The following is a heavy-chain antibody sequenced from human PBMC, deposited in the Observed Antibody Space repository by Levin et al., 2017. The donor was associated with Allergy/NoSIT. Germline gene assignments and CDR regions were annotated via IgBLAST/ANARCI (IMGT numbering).Heavy chain of an antibody. V-gene: IGHV3-33*01. CDR1: GFTFSSYG. CDR2: IWYDGSNK. D-gene: IGHD3-9*01. Sequence: PGGSLRLSCAASGFTFSSYGMHWVRQAPGKGLEWVAVIWYDGSNKYYADSVKGRFTISRDNSKNTLYLQMNSLRAEDTAVYYCARDTLYDILTGYSGRAFDIWGQGTMVTVSS. CDR3: ARDTLYDILTGYSGRAFDI. J-gene: IGHJ3*02.